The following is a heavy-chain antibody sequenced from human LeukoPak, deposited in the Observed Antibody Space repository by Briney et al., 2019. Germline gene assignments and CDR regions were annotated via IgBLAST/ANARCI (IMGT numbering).Heavy chain of an antibody. CDR2: ISPYNGNT. CDR1: GYIFTNYG. D-gene: IGHD6-19*01. J-gene: IGHJ4*02. CDR3: VRDLPSDAVAVY. Sequence: GASVKVSCKASGYIFTNYGINWVRQAPGQGLEWMGWISPYNGNTEYTQKFQGRVTMTTDTSMTTAYMELRSLRSDDTAMYYCVRDLPSDAVAVYWGQGTLVTVSS. V-gene: IGHV1-18*01.